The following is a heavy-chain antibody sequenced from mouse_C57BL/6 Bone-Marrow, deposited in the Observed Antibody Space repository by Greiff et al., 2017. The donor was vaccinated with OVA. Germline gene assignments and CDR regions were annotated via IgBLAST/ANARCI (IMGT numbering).Heavy chain of an antibody. J-gene: IGHJ2*01. CDR1: GYAFTNYL. CDR2: INPGSGGT. Sequence: QVQLQQSGAELVRPGTSVKVSCKASGYAFTNYLIEWVKQRPGQGLEWIGVINPGSGGTNYNETFKGKATLTADKSSSTAYMQLSSLTSEDSAVYFCAREPYYYGSSSLDYWGQGTTLTVSS. CDR3: AREPYYYGSSSLDY. D-gene: IGHD1-1*01. V-gene: IGHV1-54*01.